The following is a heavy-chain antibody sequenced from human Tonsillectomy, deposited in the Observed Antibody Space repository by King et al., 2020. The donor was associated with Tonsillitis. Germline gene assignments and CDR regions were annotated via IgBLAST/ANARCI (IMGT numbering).Heavy chain of an antibody. V-gene: IGHV4-59*01. CDR2: IYYSGST. Sequence: QLQESGPGLVKPSETLSLTCTVSGGSISSYYWSWIRQPPGKGLEWIGYIYYSGSTNYNPSLKSRVTISVDTSKNQFSLKLTSVTAADTAVYYFARGRRGGSGGYYKNLYWNYWGQGTLVTVSS. CDR1: GGSISSYY. J-gene: IGHJ4*02. D-gene: IGHD3-22*01. CDR3: ARGRRGGSGGYYKNLYWNY.